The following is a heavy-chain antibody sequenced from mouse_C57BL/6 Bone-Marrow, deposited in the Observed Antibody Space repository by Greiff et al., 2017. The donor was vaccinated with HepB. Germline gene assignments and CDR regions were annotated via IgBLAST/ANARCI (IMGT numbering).Heavy chain of an antibody. CDR3: ARERQLRLLYFDY. J-gene: IGHJ2*01. Sequence: ESGPGLVKPSQSLSLTCSVTGYSITSGYYWNWIRQFPGNKLEWMGYISYDGSNNYNPSLKNRISITRDTSKNQFFLKLNSVTTEDTATYYCARERQLRLLYFDYWGQGTTLTVSS. CDR2: ISYDGSN. CDR1: GYSITSGYY. D-gene: IGHD3-2*02. V-gene: IGHV3-6*01.